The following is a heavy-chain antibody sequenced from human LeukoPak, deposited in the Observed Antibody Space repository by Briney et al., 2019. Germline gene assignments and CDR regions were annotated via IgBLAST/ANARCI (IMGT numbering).Heavy chain of an antibody. CDR3: ARVFKARITIFGVVMPQGDY. CDR2: ISSSSSTI. D-gene: IGHD3-3*01. Sequence: PGGSLRLSCAASGFTFSSYSMNWVRQAPGKGLEWVSYISSSSSTIYYADSVKGRFTISRDNAKNSLYLQMNSLRAEDTAVYYCARVFKARITIFGVVMPQGDYWGQGTLVTVSS. CDR1: GFTFSSYS. J-gene: IGHJ4*02. V-gene: IGHV3-48*01.